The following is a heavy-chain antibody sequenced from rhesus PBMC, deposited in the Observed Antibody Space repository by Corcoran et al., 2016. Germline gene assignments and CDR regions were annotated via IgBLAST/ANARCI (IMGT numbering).Heavy chain of an antibody. CDR1: GYTFTDYY. J-gene: IGHJ4*01. Sequence: EVQLMQSGAEVKKPGASVKISCKASGYTFTDYYLHWVRKAPGKGLEWMGRVDSEDGEVVHAQKFQDRVTMTADTSTDTAYMELSSLRSEDTAVYYCAIGIIVGRDYWGQGVLVTVSS. CDR2: VDSEDGEV. V-gene: IGHV1-111*02. CDR3: AIGIIVGRDY. D-gene: IGHD6-13*01.